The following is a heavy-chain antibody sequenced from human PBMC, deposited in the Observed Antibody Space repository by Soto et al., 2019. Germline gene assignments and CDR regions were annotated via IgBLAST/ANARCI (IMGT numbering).Heavy chain of an antibody. J-gene: IGHJ4*02. CDR2: ISYDGSNK. Sequence: PGSVLRVSSAASGVSCSSYAMHWVRQATGKGLEWVAVISYDGSNKYYADSVKGRFTISRDNSKNTLYLQMNSLRAEDTAVYYCARDYRTLDMGDYSGYSSGLFDFWGQGTLVTVSS. V-gene: IGHV3-30-3*01. D-gene: IGHD6-19*01. CDR3: ARDYRTLDMGDYSGYSSGLFDF. CDR1: GVSCSSYA.